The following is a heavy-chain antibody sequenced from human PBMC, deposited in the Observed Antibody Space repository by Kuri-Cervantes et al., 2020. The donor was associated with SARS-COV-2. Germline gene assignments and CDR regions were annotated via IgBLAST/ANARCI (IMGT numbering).Heavy chain of an antibody. Sequence: GESLKISYAASGFTFSSYAMGWVRQAPGKGLEWVSAISGSGGSTYSADSGKCRFTISRDDYKNTLYLQMNSLRAEDTAVYYCAKIGTQCCSAGSWYVDYWGQGTLVPSPQ. CDR3: AKIGTQCCSAGSWYVDY. D-gene: IGHD2-15*01. CDR2: ISGSGGST. CDR1: GFTFSSYA. J-gene: IGHJ4*02. V-gene: IGHV3-23*01.